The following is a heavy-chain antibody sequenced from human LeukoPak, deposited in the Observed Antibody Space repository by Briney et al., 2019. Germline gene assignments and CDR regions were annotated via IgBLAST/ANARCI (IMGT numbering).Heavy chain of an antibody. J-gene: IGHJ4*02. CDR3: ARQEVDYGAPAGFHN. D-gene: IGHD4-17*01. Sequence: GGSLRLSCAVSGFTFRDAAMTWVRQAPGKGLEWVSYISSSGSTIYHADSVKGRFTISRDNAKNALYLQMNSLRAEDTAVYYCARQEVDYGAPAGFHNWGQGTLVTVSS. CDR1: GFTFRDAA. CDR2: ISSSGSTI. V-gene: IGHV3-48*03.